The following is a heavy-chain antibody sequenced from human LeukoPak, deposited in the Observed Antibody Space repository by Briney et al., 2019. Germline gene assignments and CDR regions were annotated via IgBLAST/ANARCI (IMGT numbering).Heavy chain of an antibody. J-gene: IGHJ3*01. D-gene: IGHD3-22*01. Sequence: GGSLRLSCAAPGFTFSSYSMNWVRQAPGKGLEWVSSISSSSSYIYYADSVKGRFTISRDNAKNSLYLQMNSLRAEDTAVYYCAVDYYNSSGYYRNWGQGTMVTVSS. CDR2: ISSSSSYI. CDR3: AVDYYNSSGYYRN. V-gene: IGHV3-21*01. CDR1: GFTFSSYS.